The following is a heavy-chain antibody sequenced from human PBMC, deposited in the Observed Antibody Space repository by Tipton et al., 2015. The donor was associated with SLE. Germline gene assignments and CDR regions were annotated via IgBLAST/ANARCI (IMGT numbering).Heavy chain of an antibody. CDR3: AGRGRMIAVAVRHAFDI. D-gene: IGHD6-19*01. CDR2: INHTGST. V-gene: IGHV4-34*01. Sequence: TLSLTCTVSGGSISGYYWSWIRQPPGKGLQWIGEINHTGSTNYNPSLKSRVTISVDTSKNQFSLKLNSVTAADTAVYFCAGRGRMIAVAVRHAFDIWGQGTMVTVSS. CDR1: GGSISGYY. J-gene: IGHJ3*02.